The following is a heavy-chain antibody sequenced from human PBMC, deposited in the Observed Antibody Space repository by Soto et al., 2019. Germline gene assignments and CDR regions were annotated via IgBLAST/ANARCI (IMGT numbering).Heavy chain of an antibody. Sequence: GTLRLSCAASVLTFSRFDLHWVRQAPGKGLEWISYISSSGSTAYYASSVEGRFTISRDNANNSVYLQMDSLRAEDTALYYCTRAAWFPYLSFYWGQGALVTVSS. J-gene: IGHJ4*02. D-gene: IGHD3-10*01. CDR2: ISSSGSTA. V-gene: IGHV3-48*03. CDR1: VLTFSRFD. CDR3: TRAAWFPYLSFY.